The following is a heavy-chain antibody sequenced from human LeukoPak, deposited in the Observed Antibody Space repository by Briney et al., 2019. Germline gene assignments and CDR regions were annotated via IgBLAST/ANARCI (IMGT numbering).Heavy chain of an antibody. CDR1: GFTLSDYY. J-gene: IGHJ4*02. CDR3: ARDDVQQLVPFDY. Sequence: GGSLRLSCAASGFTLSDYYMSWIRQAPGKGLEWVSYIDSSGSTIYYADSVKGRFTISRDNAKNSLYLQMNSLRAEDTAVYYCARDDVQQLVPFDYWGQGTLVTVSS. V-gene: IGHV3-11*04. CDR2: IDSSGSTI. D-gene: IGHD6-13*01.